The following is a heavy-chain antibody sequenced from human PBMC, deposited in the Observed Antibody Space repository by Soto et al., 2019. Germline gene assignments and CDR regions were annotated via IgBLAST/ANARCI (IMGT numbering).Heavy chain of an antibody. J-gene: IGHJ4*02. Sequence: QVQLVQSGAEVKKPGASVKVSCKASGYTFTSYGISWVRQAPGQGLEWMGWISAYNGNTNYAQKLQGRVTMTTDTSTSTAYMELRSLRSDATAVYYCARVPPRWGSSWYSDYWGQGTLVTVSS. CDR3: ARVPPRWGSSWYSDY. CDR2: ISAYNGNT. V-gene: IGHV1-18*04. CDR1: GYTFTSYG. D-gene: IGHD6-13*01.